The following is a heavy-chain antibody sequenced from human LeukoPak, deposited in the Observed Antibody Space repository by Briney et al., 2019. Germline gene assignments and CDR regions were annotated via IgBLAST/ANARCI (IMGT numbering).Heavy chain of an antibody. J-gene: IGHJ6*03. V-gene: IGHV4-38-2*01. Sequence: PSGTLSHTWDGSGYSISSGYYWRWIRQPPGKGLEWIGSIYHRGSTYYNPSLKSRVTISVDTSKNQFSLKLSSVTAADTAVYYCASWGYSNYSHYMDVWGKGTTVTVP. CDR1: GYSISSGYY. CDR2: IYHRGST. CDR3: ASWGYSNYSHYMDV. D-gene: IGHD5-18*01.